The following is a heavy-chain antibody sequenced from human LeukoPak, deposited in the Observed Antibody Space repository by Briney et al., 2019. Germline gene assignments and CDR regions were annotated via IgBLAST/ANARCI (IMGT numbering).Heavy chain of an antibody. CDR2: ISAYNGNT. D-gene: IGHD4-17*01. CDR3: ARDRSYGADPPDY. Sequence: GXXFTXXGISWVRQAPGQGXEWMGWISAYNGNTNYAQKLQGRVTMTTDTSTSTAYMELRSLRSDDTAVYYCARDRSYGADPPDYWGQGTLVTVSS. J-gene: IGHJ4*02. CDR1: GXXFTXXG. V-gene: IGHV1-18*01.